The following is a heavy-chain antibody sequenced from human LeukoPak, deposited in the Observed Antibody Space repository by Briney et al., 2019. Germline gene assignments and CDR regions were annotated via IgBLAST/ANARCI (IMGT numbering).Heavy chain of an antibody. J-gene: IGHJ4*02. D-gene: IGHD4-17*01. Sequence: ASVKVSCKASGYTFTSYYMHWVRQAPGQGLEWMGIINPSGGSTNYAQKLQGRVTMTTDTSTSTAYMELRSLRSDDTAVYYCARRQDNGDYAELDYWGQGTLVTVSS. CDR3: ARRQDNGDYAELDY. CDR1: GYTFTSYY. CDR2: INPSGGST. V-gene: IGHV1-46*01.